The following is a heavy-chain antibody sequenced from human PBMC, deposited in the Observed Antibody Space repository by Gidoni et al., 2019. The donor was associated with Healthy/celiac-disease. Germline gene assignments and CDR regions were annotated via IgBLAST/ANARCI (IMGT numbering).Heavy chain of an antibody. CDR1: GFSLSTARMG. V-gene: IGHV2-26*01. CDR2: IFSNAEK. D-gene: IGHD2-2*02. CDR3: ARIRSRCSSTSCYTAPDYYYGMDV. J-gene: IGHJ6*02. Sequence: QVTLKESGPVLVKPTETLTLTCTVSGFSLSTARMGVSWIRQPPGKALEWLAHIFSNAEKSSSTSMKSRLTISKDTTKSQVVLTMTNMDPVDTATYDCARIRSRCSSTSCYTAPDYYYGMDVWGQGTTVTVSS.